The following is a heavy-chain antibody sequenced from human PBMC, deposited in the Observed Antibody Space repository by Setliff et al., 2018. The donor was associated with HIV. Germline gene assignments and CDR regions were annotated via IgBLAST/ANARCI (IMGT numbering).Heavy chain of an antibody. CDR1: GGSISSDDYY. CDR3: ARDDYGYNGKGFDY. V-gene: IGHV4-30-4*08. CDR2: ITYSGSA. Sequence: PSETLSLTCTVSGGSISSDDYYWNWIRQPPGKGLEWSGYITYSGSAYYNPSLKSRVTISIDTSNNQITLRLSPVTAADTAMYYCARDDYGYNGKGFDYWGPGTRVTVSS. D-gene: IGHD4-17*01. J-gene: IGHJ4*02.